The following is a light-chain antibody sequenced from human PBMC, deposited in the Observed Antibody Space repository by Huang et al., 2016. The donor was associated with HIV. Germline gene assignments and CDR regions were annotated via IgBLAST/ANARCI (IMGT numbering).Light chain of an antibody. V-gene: IGKV3-15*01. J-gene: IGKJ1*01. CDR2: GAS. Sequence: EIVMTQSPATLSVSPGERATLSCRASESISNNLALYQQKPGQAPRLLIHGASTRATGIPARFSGSGSGTEFTLTISSLQSEDFAVYYCQQYNNWPPWTFGQGTKVEIK. CDR1: ESISNN. CDR3: QQYNNWPPWT.